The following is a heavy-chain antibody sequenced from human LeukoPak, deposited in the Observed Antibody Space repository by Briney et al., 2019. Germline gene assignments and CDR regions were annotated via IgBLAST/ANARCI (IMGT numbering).Heavy chain of an antibody. D-gene: IGHD1-26*01. CDR1: GGSLSNYY. V-gene: IGHV4-59*08. Sequence: SETLSLTCTVSGGSLSNYYWSWIRLPPGKGLEWIGYIYFSGSTNYNPSLKSRVTISVDTSKNQFSLKLSSVTAADTAVYYCARHRVSGSYYYFDYWGQGTLVTVSS. J-gene: IGHJ4*02. CDR3: ARHRVSGSYYYFDY. CDR2: IYFSGST.